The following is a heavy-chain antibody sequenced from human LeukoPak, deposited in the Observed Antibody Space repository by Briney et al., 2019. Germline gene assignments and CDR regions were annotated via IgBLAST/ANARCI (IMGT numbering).Heavy chain of an antibody. Sequence: SETLSLTCTVSGGSISSSGYYWSWIRQPPGKGLDWIGFIHSSGSSSYNPSLKSRVTISADTSQNHFSLKVTSMTAADTAVYYCARSLPGAIGAADFWGQGTLVTVSS. J-gene: IGHJ4*02. D-gene: IGHD6-13*01. CDR2: IHSSGSS. CDR1: GGSISSSGYY. V-gene: IGHV4-61*03. CDR3: ARSLPGAIGAADF.